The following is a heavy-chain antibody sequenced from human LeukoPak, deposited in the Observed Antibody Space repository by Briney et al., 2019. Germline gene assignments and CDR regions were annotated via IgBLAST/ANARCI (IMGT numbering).Heavy chain of an antibody. D-gene: IGHD4-17*01. CDR3: ARRPTGIDY. Sequence: SETLSLTCTVSGGSISSSSYYWGWIRQSPGKGLEWIGEINHSGSTNYNPSLKSRVTISLDTSNNQFSLKLSSVTAADTAVYYCARRPTGIDYWGQGTLVTVSS. CDR1: GGSISSSSYY. CDR2: INHSGST. V-gene: IGHV4-39*07. J-gene: IGHJ4*02.